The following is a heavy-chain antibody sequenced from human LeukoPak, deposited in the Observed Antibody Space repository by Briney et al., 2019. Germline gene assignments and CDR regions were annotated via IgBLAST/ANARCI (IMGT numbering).Heavy chain of an antibody. CDR1: GFTLSSYW. CDR3: TKTRIGTN. V-gene: IGHV3-7*01. J-gene: IGHJ4*02. D-gene: IGHD1-14*01. CDR2: IKQDGSEK. Sequence: GGSLRLSCAASGFTLSSYWMSRVRQAPGKGLEWVANIKQDGSEKYYVDSVKGRFTISRDNAKNSLYLEMNSLRVEDTAVYYRTKTRIGTNWGQGTLVTVSS.